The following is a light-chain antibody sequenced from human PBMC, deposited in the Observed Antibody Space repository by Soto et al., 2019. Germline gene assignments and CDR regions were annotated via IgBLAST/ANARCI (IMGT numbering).Light chain of an antibody. CDR1: QSISSW. CDR3: QHYNSYSEA. J-gene: IGKJ1*01. Sequence: DIQMTQSPSTLSASVGDRAPITCRASQSISSWLAWYQQKPGKAPKLLIYDASSLESGVPSRFSGSGSGTEFTLTISSLQPDDFATYYCQHYNSYSEAFGQGTKVDIK. CDR2: DAS. V-gene: IGKV1-5*01.